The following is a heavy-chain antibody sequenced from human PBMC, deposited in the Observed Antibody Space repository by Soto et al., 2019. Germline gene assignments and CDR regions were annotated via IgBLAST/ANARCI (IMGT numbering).Heavy chain of an antibody. Sequence: PSETLSLTCTVSGGSISSSSYYWGGIRQPPGKGLEWIGSIYYSGSTYYNPSLKSRVTISVDTSKNQFSLKLSSVTAADTAVYYCWHGQKSSGWYRDYYYGMVVWGQGTTVTVSS. CDR1: GGSISSSSYY. J-gene: IGHJ6*02. CDR3: WHGQKSSGWYRDYYYGMVV. V-gene: IGHV4-39*01. D-gene: IGHD6-19*01. CDR2: IYYSGST.